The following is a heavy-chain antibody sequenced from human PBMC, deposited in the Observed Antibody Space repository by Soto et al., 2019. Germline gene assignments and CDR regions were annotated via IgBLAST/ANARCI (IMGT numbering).Heavy chain of an antibody. CDR2: INHSGIT. V-gene: IGHV4-34*01. D-gene: IGHD2-2*01. CDR1: GGSFNTYY. Sequence: SETLSLTCAVYGGSFNTYYWSWARQPPGKGLEWIGEINHSGITNYNPSLKSRVTISLDTSMNQFSLTLSAVTAADTGVYFCARGGNCRTTTCPLGYFSAMDAWAQGTTVTVSS. CDR3: ARGGNCRTTTCPLGYFSAMDA. J-gene: IGHJ6*02.